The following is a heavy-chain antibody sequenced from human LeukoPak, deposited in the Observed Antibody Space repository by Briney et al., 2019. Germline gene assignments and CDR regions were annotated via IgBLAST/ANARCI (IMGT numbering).Heavy chain of an antibody. CDR1: GFTFSSYS. D-gene: IGHD3-3*01. V-gene: IGHV3-48*01. Sequence: SGGSLRLSCAASGFTFSSYSMNWVRQAPGKGLEWVSYISSSSSTIYYADSVKGRFTISRDNAKNSLYLQMNSLRAEDTAVYYCARGSYDFWSGYRPVYYFDYWGQGTLVTVSS. J-gene: IGHJ4*02. CDR2: ISSSSSTI. CDR3: ARGSYDFWSGYRPVYYFDY.